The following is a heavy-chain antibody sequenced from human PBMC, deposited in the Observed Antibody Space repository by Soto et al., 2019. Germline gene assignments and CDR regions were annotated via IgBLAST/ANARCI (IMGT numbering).Heavy chain of an antibody. CDR3: ARGRWLVNRYYGMDV. CDR2: INHSGST. J-gene: IGHJ6*02. D-gene: IGHD6-19*01. Sequence: PSETLSLTCAVYGGSFSGYYWSWIRQPPGKGLEWIGEINHSGSTNYNPSLKSRVTISVDTSKNQFSLKLSSVTAADTAVYYCARGRWLVNRYYGMDVWGQGTTVTVSS. V-gene: IGHV4-34*01. CDR1: GGSFSGYY.